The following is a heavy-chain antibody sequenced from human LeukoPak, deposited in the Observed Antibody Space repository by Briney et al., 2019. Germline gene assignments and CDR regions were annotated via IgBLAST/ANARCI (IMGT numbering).Heavy chain of an antibody. CDR1: GYTFTSYD. D-gene: IGHD6-6*01. J-gene: IGHJ4*02. Sequence: SVKVSCKASGYTFTSYDINWVRQAPGQGLEWMGGIIPIFGTANYAQKFQGRVTITTDESTSTAYMELSSLRSEDTAVYYCARSSTSSSSVFDYWGQGTLVTVSS. CDR2: IIPIFGTA. CDR3: ARSSTSSSSVFDY. V-gene: IGHV1-69*05.